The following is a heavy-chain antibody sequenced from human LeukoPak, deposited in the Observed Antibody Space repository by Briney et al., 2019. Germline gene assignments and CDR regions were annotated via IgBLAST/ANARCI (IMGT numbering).Heavy chain of an antibody. CDR1: GFTFSSFA. D-gene: IGHD3-10*01. J-gene: IGHJ4*02. CDR2: ISYDGSQK. CDR3: ATPVKCGSGSFCPFDY. Sequence: PGGSLRLSCAASGFTFSSFAMHWVRQPPGKGLDWVAVISYDGSQKYYADSVKGRFTISRDNSKNTLYLQMSSLRAEDTAVYYCATPVKCGSGSFCPFDYWGQGTLVTVSS. V-gene: IGHV3-30-3*01.